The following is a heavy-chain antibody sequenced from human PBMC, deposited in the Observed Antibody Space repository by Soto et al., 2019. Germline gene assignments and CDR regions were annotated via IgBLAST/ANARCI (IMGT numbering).Heavy chain of an antibody. Sequence: PGGSLRLSCAASGFTFSSYSMNWVRQAPGKGLEWVSYISSSSSTIYYADSVKGRFTISRDNAKNSLYLQMNSLRDEDTAVYYCARDIAVAGTPDAFDTWGQGTMVTVSS. D-gene: IGHD6-19*01. CDR1: GFTFSSYS. J-gene: IGHJ3*02. CDR3: ARDIAVAGTPDAFDT. CDR2: ISSSSSTI. V-gene: IGHV3-48*02.